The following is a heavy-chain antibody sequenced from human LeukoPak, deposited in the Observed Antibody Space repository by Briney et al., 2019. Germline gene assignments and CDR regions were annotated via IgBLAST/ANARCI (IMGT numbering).Heavy chain of an antibody. D-gene: IGHD3-16*01. CDR1: GLIFTGYY. V-gene: IGHV1-2*06. J-gene: IGHJ3*02. CDR3: AILGGNDGLDI. Sequence: GASVKVSCKASGLIFTGYYLDWVRRAPGQGLEWMGRVNPNSGGTNYAQKFQGRVTMTRDTSITTAYMELSSLTSDDTAMYYCAILGGNDGLDIWGQGTMVIVSS. CDR2: VNPNSGGT.